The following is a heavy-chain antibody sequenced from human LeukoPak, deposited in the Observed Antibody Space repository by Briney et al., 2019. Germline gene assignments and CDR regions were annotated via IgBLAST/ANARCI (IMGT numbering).Heavy chain of an antibody. D-gene: IGHD5-24*01. CDR3: ARGARAGYNLEPFDY. V-gene: IGHV4-59*01. CDR1: GGSMSSYY. Sequence: PSETLSLTCAVSGGSMSSYYWSWIRQPPGKGLEWIGYIYYSGSTKYNPSLKSRVTISVDTSKNQFSLKLSSVTAADTAVYYCARGARAGYNLEPFDYWGQGTLVTVSS. J-gene: IGHJ4*02. CDR2: IYYSGST.